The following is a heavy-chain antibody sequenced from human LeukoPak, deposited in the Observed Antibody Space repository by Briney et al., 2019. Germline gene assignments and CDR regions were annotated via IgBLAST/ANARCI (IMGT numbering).Heavy chain of an antibody. V-gene: IGHV1-2*02. J-gene: IGHJ4*02. CDR3: ARVYTIFGVVIPNFDY. Sequence: ASVKVSCKASGYTFTGYYTHWVRQAPGQGLEWMGWINPNSGGTNYAQKFQGRVTMTRDTSISTAYMELSRLRSDDTAVYYCARVYTIFGVVIPNFDYWGQGTLVTVSS. D-gene: IGHD3-3*01. CDR1: GYTFTGYY. CDR2: INPNSGGT.